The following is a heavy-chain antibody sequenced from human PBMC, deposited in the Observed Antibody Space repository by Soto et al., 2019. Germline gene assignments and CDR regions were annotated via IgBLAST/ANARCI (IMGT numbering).Heavy chain of an antibody. Sequence: LGWSLKISCKGSQYNFMNFWVGWVRQMPGHGLEWMGIIFPADSDTRFSPSFPGRVTMSVDKSTYTAYLQWSSLEASDTAIYYCTATLTSEMDVWGQGTPVTVSS. J-gene: IGHJ6*02. D-gene: IGHD4-4*01. CDR3: TATLTSEMDV. CDR2: IFPADSDT. V-gene: IGHV5-51*01. CDR1: QYNFMNFW.